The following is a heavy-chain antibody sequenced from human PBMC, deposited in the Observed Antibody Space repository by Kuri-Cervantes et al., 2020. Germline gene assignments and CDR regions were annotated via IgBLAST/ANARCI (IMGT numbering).Heavy chain of an antibody. Sequence: GESLKISCAASGFTCSSYAMSWVRQAPGKGLEWVSAISGSGGSTYYADSVKGRFTFSRDNSKNTLYLQMNSLRAEDTAVYYCAREDIVVVPAAILGYGGMDVWGQGTTVTVSS. D-gene: IGHD2-2*02. CDR2: ISGSGGST. CDR1: GFTCSSYA. V-gene: IGHV3-23*01. CDR3: AREDIVVVPAAILGYGGMDV. J-gene: IGHJ6*02.